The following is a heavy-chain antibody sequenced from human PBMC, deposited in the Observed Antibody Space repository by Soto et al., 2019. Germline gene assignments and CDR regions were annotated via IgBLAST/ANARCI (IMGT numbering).Heavy chain of an antibody. CDR2: IYDSGTT. CDR1: GGSLGSYY. V-gene: IGHV4-59*01. D-gene: IGHD3-10*02. CDR3: ARGAMFGFDP. J-gene: IGHJ5*02. Sequence: QVQLQESGPGLVKPSETLSLTCSVAGGSLGSYYWGWIRQSPGKGLDWIAYIYDSGTTIYNPSLKSRATTSVDPSKTQFSLILPSVTAADTAVYYCARGAMFGFDPWGQGPLVSVS.